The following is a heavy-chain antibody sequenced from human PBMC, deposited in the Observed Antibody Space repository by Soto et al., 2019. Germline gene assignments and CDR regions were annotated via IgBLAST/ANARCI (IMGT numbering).Heavy chain of an antibody. CDR1: GYTLTELS. CDR3: ATAPLTLKRITIFGVVLYFDY. D-gene: IGHD3-3*01. V-gene: IGHV1-24*01. J-gene: IGHJ4*02. Sequence: GPVKVSCKVSGYTLTELSMHWVRQAPGKGLEWMGGFDPEDGETIYAQKFQGRVTMTEGTSTDTAYMELSSLRSEDTAVYYCATAPLTLKRITIFGVVLYFDYWGQGTLVTVSS. CDR2: FDPEDGET.